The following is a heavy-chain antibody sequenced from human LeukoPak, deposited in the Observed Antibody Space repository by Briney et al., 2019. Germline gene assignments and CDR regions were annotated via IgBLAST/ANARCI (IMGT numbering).Heavy chain of an antibody. CDR2: FDPEDGET. Sequence: VSVKVSCKVSGYTLTEFSMHWVRQAPGKGLEWMGGFDPEDGETIYAQKFQGRVTMTEDTSTDTAYMELSSLRSEDTAVYYCATRVAGKGAEYFQHWGQGTLVTVSS. J-gene: IGHJ1*01. CDR3: ATRVAGKGAEYFQH. V-gene: IGHV1-24*01. CDR1: GYTLTEFS. D-gene: IGHD6-19*01.